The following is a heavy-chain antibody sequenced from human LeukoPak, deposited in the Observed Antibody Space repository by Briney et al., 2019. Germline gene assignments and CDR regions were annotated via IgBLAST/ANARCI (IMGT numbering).Heavy chain of an antibody. Sequence: GRSLRLSCAASGFTFSSYAMHWVRQAPGKALEWVAVISYDGSNKYYADSVKGRFTISRDNSKTTLYLQMNSLRAEDTAVYYCARAASSWYGNWFDPWGQGTLVTVSS. CDR1: GFTFSSYA. V-gene: IGHV3-30-3*01. J-gene: IGHJ5*02. D-gene: IGHD6-13*01. CDR2: ISYDGSNK. CDR3: ARAASSWYGNWFDP.